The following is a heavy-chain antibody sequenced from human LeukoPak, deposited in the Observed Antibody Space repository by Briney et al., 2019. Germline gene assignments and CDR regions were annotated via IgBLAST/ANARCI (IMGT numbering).Heavy chain of an antibody. V-gene: IGHV4-59*01. J-gene: IGHJ5*02. CDR2: IYYSGST. CDR1: GGSISSYY. Sequence: PSETLSLTCTVSGGSISSYYWSWIRQPPGKGLEWIGYIYYSGSTNYNPSLKSRVTISVDTSKNQFSLKLSSVTAADTAVYYCARASSYITEGFDPWGQGTLVTVSS. D-gene: IGHD2-2*02. CDR3: ARASSYITEGFDP.